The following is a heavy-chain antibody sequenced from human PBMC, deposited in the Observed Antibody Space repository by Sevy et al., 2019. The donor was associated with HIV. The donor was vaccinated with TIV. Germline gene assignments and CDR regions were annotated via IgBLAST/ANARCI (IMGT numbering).Heavy chain of an antibody. D-gene: IGHD3-3*01. CDR1: GFTFSNYG. J-gene: IGHJ4*02. CDR3: AKDGVTIFGVATNRFDY. CDR2: ISYDGSNK. Sequence: GGSLRLSCAASGFTFSNYGMHWVRQAPGKGLEWVAVISYDGSNKYYADSVKGRFTISRDNSKNTLYLQMNSLRAEDTAVYYCAKDGVTIFGVATNRFDYWGQRTLVTVSS. V-gene: IGHV3-30*18.